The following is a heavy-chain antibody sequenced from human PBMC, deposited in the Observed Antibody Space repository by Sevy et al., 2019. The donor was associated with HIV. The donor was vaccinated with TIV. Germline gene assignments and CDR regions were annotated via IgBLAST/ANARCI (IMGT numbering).Heavy chain of an antibody. D-gene: IGHD3-22*01. J-gene: IGHJ4*02. CDR3: AKDPSLVVIIQGYFDY. CDR2: ISGSGGST. Sequence: GGSLRLSCAASGFTFSNYAMSWVRQAPGKGLEWVSAISGSGGSTYYADSVKGRFTISRDNSKNTLYLQMNSLRAEDTAVYYCAKDPSLVVIIQGYFDYWGQGTLVTVSS. CDR1: GFTFSNYA. V-gene: IGHV3-23*01.